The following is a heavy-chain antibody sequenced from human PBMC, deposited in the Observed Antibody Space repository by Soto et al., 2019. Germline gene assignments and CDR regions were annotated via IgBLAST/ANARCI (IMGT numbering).Heavy chain of an antibody. CDR1: GGTFSSYT. V-gene: IGHV1-69*02. J-gene: IGHJ5*02. CDR2: IIPILGIA. D-gene: IGHD2-2*01. CDR3: ARGPSEYCSSTSCPGGWFDP. Sequence: ASVKVSCKASGGTFSSYTISWVRQAPGQGLEWMGRIIPILGIANYAQKFQGRVTITADKSTSTAYMELSSLRSEDTAVYYCARGPSEYCSSTSCPGGWFDPWGQGTLVTVSS.